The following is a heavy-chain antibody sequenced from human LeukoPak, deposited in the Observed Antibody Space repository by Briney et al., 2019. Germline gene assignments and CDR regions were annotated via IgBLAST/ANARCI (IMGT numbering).Heavy chain of an antibody. CDR3: ARARYCSSTSCYDY. Sequence: ASVKVSCKASGYTFTGYYMHWVRRAPGQGLEWMGWINPNSGGTNYAQKFQGRVTMTRDTSISTAYMELSRLRSDDTAVYYCARARYCSSTSCYDYWGQGTLVTVSS. J-gene: IGHJ4*02. CDR1: GYTFTGYY. V-gene: IGHV1-2*02. CDR2: INPNSGGT. D-gene: IGHD2-2*01.